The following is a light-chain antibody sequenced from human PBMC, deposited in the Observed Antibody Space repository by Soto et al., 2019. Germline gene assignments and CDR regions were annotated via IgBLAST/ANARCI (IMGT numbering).Light chain of an antibody. CDR2: SAS. V-gene: IGKV3-20*01. Sequence: IVLTQSPGTLSLSPGERATLSCRASQSVSSSHLAWYQQKPGQAPRLLIYSASSRATGIPDRFSGSGSGTDYTLTISSLQPEDFATYYCLQANSFPLTYGGGTKVDIK. J-gene: IGKJ4*01. CDR1: QSVSSSH. CDR3: LQANSFPLT.